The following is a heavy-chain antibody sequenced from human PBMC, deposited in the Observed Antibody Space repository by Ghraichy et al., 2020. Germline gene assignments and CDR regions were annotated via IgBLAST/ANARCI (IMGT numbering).Heavy chain of an antibody. CDR3: AKDEGYYRSVPTLFDS. V-gene: IGHV3-23*01. D-gene: IGHD3-16*02. CDR2: ISGSGQTP. J-gene: IGHJ4*02. CDR1: GFIFSDYA. Sequence: GGSLRLSCATSGFIFSDYAMSWVRQSPGKGLEWVSSISGSGQTPFYADSVKGRFAVSRDNAENTLFLQLNTLTVEDTAIYYCAKDEGYYRSVPTLFDSWGQGTLVTVSS.